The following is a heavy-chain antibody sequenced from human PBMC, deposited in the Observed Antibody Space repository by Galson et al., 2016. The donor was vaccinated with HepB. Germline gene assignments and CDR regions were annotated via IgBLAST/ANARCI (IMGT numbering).Heavy chain of an antibody. J-gene: IGHJ6*02. V-gene: IGHV3-15*01. CDR2: ITSKTDGGTT. CDR1: GFTFSNAW. CDR3: RYGMDV. Sequence: SLRLSCAASGFTFSNAWMSWVRQAPGKGLEWVGRITSKTDGGTTDYAAPVKGRFSISRDESKNTLFLQMNSRKTEDTAVYYCRYGMDVWGQGTTVTVSS.